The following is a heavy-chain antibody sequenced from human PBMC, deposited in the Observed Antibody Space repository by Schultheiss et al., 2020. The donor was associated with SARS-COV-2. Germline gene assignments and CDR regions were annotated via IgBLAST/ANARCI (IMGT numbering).Heavy chain of an antibody. CDR3: ARDRDYGDCEPRDYYYYGMDV. CDR1: GFTFSSYS. D-gene: IGHD4-17*01. V-gene: IGHV3-21*01. Sequence: GGSLRLSCAASGFTFSSYSMNWVRQAPGKGLEWVSSISRTSSSIYYADSVKGRFTISRDNAKNSLYLQMNTLRAEDTAVYYCARDRDYGDCEPRDYYYYGMDVWGQGTTVTVSS. CDR2: ISRTSSSI. J-gene: IGHJ6*02.